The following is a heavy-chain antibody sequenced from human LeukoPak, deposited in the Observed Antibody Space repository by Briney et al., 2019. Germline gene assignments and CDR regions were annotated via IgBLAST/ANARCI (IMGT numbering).Heavy chain of an antibody. Sequence: SETLSLTCTVSGVSIRSSNSYWGWIRQPPGKGLEWIGSIYYSGNTYYNASLKSQVSISIDTSKNQFSLKLSSATAADTAVYYCARISYYYDSSGYYSYYYYYYMDVWGKGTAVTVSS. D-gene: IGHD3-22*01. CDR3: ARISYYYDSSGYYSYYYYYYMDV. J-gene: IGHJ6*03. CDR2: IYYSGNT. V-gene: IGHV4-39*01. CDR1: GVSIRSSNSY.